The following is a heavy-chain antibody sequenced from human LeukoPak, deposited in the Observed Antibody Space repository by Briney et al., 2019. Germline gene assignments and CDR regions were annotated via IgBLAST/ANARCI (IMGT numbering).Heavy chain of an antibody. Sequence: ASVKVSCKASGYTFTSYDINWVRQATGQGLEWMGWMNPNSGNTGYAQKFQGRVTMTRNTSISTAYMELSSLRSEDTAVYYCAISPSSSWYNHFDYWGQGTLVTVSS. CDR1: GYTFTSYD. D-gene: IGHD6-13*01. J-gene: IGHJ4*02. CDR3: AISPSSSWYNHFDY. V-gene: IGHV1-8*01. CDR2: MNPNSGNT.